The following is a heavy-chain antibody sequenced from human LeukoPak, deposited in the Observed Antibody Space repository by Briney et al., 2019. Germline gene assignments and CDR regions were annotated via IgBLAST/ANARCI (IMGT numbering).Heavy chain of an antibody. Sequence: GGSLRLSCAASAFTFSDYWMDWVRQAPGKGLEWVANIKQDGSQKNYLDSVKGRFTISRDNAKNSLYLQMNSLRAEDTAVYYCARDWQYYDILTGYSDFDYWGQGTLVTVSS. J-gene: IGHJ4*02. CDR2: IKQDGSQK. D-gene: IGHD3-9*01. CDR1: AFTFSDYW. V-gene: IGHV3-7*01. CDR3: ARDWQYYDILTGYSDFDY.